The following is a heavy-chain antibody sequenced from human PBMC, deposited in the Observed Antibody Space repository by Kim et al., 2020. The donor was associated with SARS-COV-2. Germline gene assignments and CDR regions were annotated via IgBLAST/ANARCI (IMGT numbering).Heavy chain of an antibody. Sequence: SETLSLTCAVYGGSFSGYYWSWIRQPPGKGLEWIGEINHSGSTNYNPSLKSRVTISVDTSKNQFSLKLSSVTAADTAVYYCARGARSPHCSGGSCRRVRANYYSGMDVWGQGTTVTVSS. CDR3: ARGARSPHCSGGSCRRVRANYYSGMDV. V-gene: IGHV4-34*01. J-gene: IGHJ6*02. CDR1: GGSFSGYY. D-gene: IGHD2-15*01. CDR2: INHSGST.